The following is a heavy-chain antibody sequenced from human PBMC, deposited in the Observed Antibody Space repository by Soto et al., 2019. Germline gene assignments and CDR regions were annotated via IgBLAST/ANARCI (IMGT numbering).Heavy chain of an antibody. D-gene: IGHD2-2*01. CDR3: ARADRDYRISTSCHQTYYYYGMDV. V-gene: IGHV1-18*01. J-gene: IGHJ6*02. Sequence: ASVKVSCKASGYTFTSYGISWVRQAPGQGLEWMGWISAYNGNTNYAQKLQGRVTMTTDTSTSTAYMELRSLRSDDTAVYYCARADRDYRISTSCHQTYYYYGMDVWGQ. CDR1: GYTFTSYG. CDR2: ISAYNGNT.